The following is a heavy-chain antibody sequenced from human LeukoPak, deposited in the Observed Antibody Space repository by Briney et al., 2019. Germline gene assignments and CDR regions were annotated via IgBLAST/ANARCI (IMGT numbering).Heavy chain of an antibody. J-gene: IGHJ4*02. CDR1: GVSVNSRY. CDR2: IHYSGAT. V-gene: IGHV4-59*02. Sequence: SETLSLTCSVSGVSVNSRYWSWVRQPPEKGLEWIGYIHYSGATNYNPSLKSRVSISIDTPRNQFSLSLSSVTAADTAVYYCAREDPLTAHFDYWGLGTLVTVSS. CDR3: AREDPLTAHFDY. D-gene: IGHD2-21*02.